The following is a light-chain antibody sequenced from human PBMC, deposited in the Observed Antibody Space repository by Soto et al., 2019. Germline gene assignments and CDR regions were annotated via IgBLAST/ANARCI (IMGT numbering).Light chain of an antibody. CDR2: GAS. CDR3: QQYDASIT. Sequence: EIVLTQSPDTLSLSPGETATLSCRASQVVSSNYVAWYQQKPGQAPRLLIYGASSRATGIPDRFSGSGSGTDFTLTITRLEPEDFAVFYCQQYDASITFGPGTRLE. J-gene: IGKJ5*01. CDR1: QVVSSNY. V-gene: IGKV3-20*01.